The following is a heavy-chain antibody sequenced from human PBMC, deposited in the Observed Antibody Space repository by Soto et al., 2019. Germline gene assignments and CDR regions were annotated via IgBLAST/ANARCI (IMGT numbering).Heavy chain of an antibody. J-gene: IGHJ2*01. Sequence: QLQLQESGSGLVKPSETLSLTCAVSGVSVSSGGFPWSWIRQPPGKGLEWIGYIYHGETTYYNPSLKSRVTMSIDKSKIQFSLRLTSVTAADTAVYYCARGKQLVPWYCDLWGGVTVVCVTA. CDR3: ARGKQLVPWYCDL. CDR2: IYHGETT. D-gene: IGHD6-6*01. V-gene: IGHV4-30-2*01. CDR1: GVSVSSGGFP.